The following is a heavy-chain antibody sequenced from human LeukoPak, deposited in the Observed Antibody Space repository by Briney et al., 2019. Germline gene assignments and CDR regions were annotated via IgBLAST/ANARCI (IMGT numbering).Heavy chain of an antibody. Sequence: VKVSCKASGGTFSSYAISWVRQAPGQGLEWMGGIISSFIRANYAQKFQGRVTITADESTSTAYMELSSLRSEDTAVYYCARVYYDSSGYFPPYYYYYGMDVWGQGTTVTASS. CDR1: GGTFSSYA. D-gene: IGHD3-22*01. V-gene: IGHV1-69*13. CDR2: IISSFIRA. CDR3: ARVYYDSSGYFPPYYYYYGMDV. J-gene: IGHJ6*02.